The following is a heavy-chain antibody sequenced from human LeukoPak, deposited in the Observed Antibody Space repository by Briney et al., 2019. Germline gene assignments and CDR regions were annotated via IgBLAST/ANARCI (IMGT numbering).Heavy chain of an antibody. CDR1: GFTFRSYA. Sequence: GGSLRLSCAASGFTFRSYAMSWVRQAPGKGLEWVSAITNGGTTYYADSVKGRFTISRDNSKNTLYLQMNSLRAEDTAVYYCAKDRGDSGWYLDFWGQGTLVTVSS. V-gene: IGHV3-23*01. D-gene: IGHD6-19*01. CDR2: ITNGGTT. J-gene: IGHJ4*02. CDR3: AKDRGDSGWYLDF.